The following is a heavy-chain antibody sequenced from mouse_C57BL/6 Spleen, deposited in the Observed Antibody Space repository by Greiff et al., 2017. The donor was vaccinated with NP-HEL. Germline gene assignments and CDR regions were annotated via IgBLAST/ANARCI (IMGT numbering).Heavy chain of an antibody. V-gene: IGHV1-74*01. Sequence: QVQLKQPGAELVKPGASVKVSCKASGYTFTSYWMHWVKQRPGQGLEWIGRLHPSDSDTNYNQKFKGKATLTVAKSSSTAYMQLSSLTSEDSAVYYCAILSYYGNYYVGDWGTGTTVTVSS. D-gene: IGHD2-1*01. CDR1: GYTFTSYW. J-gene: IGHJ1*03. CDR3: AILSYYGNYYVGD. CDR2: LHPSDSDT.